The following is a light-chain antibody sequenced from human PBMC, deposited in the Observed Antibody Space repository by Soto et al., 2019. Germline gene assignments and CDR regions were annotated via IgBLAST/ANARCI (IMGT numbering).Light chain of an antibody. CDR3: CSNAGGPDV. CDR1: SNDVGGYNY. J-gene: IGLJ1*01. V-gene: IGLV2-11*01. Sequence: QSVLSQPRSVSGSPGQSVAISCTGTSNDVGGYNYVSWYQQHPGRVPKVIIYDVSQRPSGVPDRFSGSKSGNTASLTISDLQAEDEADYYCCSNAGGPDVFGSGTKATVL. CDR2: DVS.